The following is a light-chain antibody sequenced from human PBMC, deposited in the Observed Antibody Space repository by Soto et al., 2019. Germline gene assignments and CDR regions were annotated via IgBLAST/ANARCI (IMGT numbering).Light chain of an antibody. CDR2: DAS. Sequence: EIVMTQSPATLSVSPGERATLSCRASQSVGSNLAWYQHKHGQAPRLLIYDASNRATGIPARFSGSGSGTDFTLTISSLEPEDFAVYYCQQRSNWPLTFGGGTKVEIK. CDR3: QQRSNWPLT. V-gene: IGKV3-11*01. J-gene: IGKJ4*01. CDR1: QSVGSN.